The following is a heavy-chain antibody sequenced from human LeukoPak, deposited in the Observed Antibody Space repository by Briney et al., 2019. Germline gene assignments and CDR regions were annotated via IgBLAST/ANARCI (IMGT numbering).Heavy chain of an antibody. CDR1: GFTFSSYG. J-gene: IGHJ4*02. CDR3: AKDEQRHFAY. D-gene: IGHD6-25*01. Sequence: GGSLRLSCAASGFTFSSYGMHWVRQAPGKGLEWVAFIRYDGSNKYYADSVKGRFTISRDNSKSTLYLQMNSLRAEDTAVYYCAKDEQRHFAYWGQGALVTVSS. CDR2: IRYDGSNK. V-gene: IGHV3-30*02.